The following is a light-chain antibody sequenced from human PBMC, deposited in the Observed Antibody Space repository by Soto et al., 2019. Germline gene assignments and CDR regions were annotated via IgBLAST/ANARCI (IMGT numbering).Light chain of an antibody. CDR3: HVWDRASDHSV. CDR1: DIGRRS. V-gene: IGLV3-21*02. CDR2: DDS. Sequence: SSQLNQPPSVSVARGQTFGVTCGGKDIGRRSVHWYQQKPGQAPVLVVYDDSDRPSAIPERFSGSNSANTATLTISSVEAGDGADYHCHVWDRASDHSVFGTGTKVTVL. J-gene: IGLJ1*01.